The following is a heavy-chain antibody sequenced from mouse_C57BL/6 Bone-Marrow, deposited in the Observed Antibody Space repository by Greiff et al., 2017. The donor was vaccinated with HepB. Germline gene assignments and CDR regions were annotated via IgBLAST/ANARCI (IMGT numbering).Heavy chain of an antibody. D-gene: IGHD2-1*01. V-gene: IGHV7-1*01. CDR2: SRNKANDYTT. Sequence: EVKLMESGGGLVQSGRSLRLSCATSGFTFSDFYMEWVRQAPGKGLEWIAASRNKANDYTTEYSASVKGRFIVSRDTSQSILYLQMNALRAEDTAIYYCAREDFYGNSGMDYWGQGTSVTVSS. J-gene: IGHJ4*01. CDR1: GFTFSDFY. CDR3: AREDFYGNSGMDY.